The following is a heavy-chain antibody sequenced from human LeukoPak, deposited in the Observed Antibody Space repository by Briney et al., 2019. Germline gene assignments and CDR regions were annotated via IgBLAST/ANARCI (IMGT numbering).Heavy chain of an antibody. J-gene: IGHJ6*02. V-gene: IGHV3-20*04. CDR1: GFTFDDYG. CDR2: INWNGGST. CDR3: ARVLFGELVYYYYGMDV. Sequence: PGGSLRLSCAASGFTFDDYGMSWVRQAPGKGLEWVSGINWNGGSTGYADSVKGRFTISRDNAKNSLYLQMNSLRAEDTALYYCARVLFGELVYYYYGMDVWGQGTTVTVSS. D-gene: IGHD3-10*02.